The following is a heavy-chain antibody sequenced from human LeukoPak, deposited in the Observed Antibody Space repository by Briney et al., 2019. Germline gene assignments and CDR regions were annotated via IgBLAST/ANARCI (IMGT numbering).Heavy chain of an antibody. CDR3: ARDPIYRVRDYYDSSGYPEEDY. D-gene: IGHD3-22*01. CDR2: INTNTGNP. CDR1: GYTFTSYA. V-gene: IGHV7-4-1*02. Sequence: ASVKVSCKASGYTFTSYAMNWVRQAPGQGLEWMGWINTNTGNPTYAQGFTGRFVFSLDTSVSTAYLQISSLKAEDTAVYYCARDPIYRVRDYYDSSGYPEEDYWGQGTLVTVSS. J-gene: IGHJ4*02.